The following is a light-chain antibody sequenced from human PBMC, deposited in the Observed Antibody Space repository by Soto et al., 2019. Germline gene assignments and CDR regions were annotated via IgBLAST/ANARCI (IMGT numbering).Light chain of an antibody. CDR3: SSCTNNSTVI. Sequence: QSALSQPASVSGSPGQSITISCTGTSSDVGGYNYVSWYQQCPGKAPKVMVYDVNDRPSGISNRFSGSKSGNTASLTISGLQAEDEADYYCSSCTNNSTVIFGGGTKLTVL. J-gene: IGLJ2*01. CDR1: SSDVGGYNY. CDR2: DVN. V-gene: IGLV2-14*01.